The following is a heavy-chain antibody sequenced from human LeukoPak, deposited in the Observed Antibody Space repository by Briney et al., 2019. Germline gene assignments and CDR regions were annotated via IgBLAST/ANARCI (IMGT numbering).Heavy chain of an antibody. CDR2: INHSGST. D-gene: IGHD6-13*01. CDR3: ARGVRYSSSWYSTGYYFDY. V-gene: IGHV4-34*01. Sequence: SETLSLTCVVYGGSFSGYYWSWIRQPPGKGLEWIGEINHSGSTNYNPSLKSRVTISVDTSKNQFSLKLSSVTAADTAVYYCARGVRYSSSWYSTGYYFDYWGQGTLVTVSS. J-gene: IGHJ4*02. CDR1: GGSFSGYY.